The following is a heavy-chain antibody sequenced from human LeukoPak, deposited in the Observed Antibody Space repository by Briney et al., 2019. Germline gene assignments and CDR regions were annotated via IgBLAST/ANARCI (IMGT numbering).Heavy chain of an antibody. CDR1: GGSISSYY. D-gene: IGHD4-17*01. Sequence: SETLSLTCTVSGGSISSYYWSWIRQPPGKGLEWIGYIYYSGSTNYNPSLKSRVTISVDTSKNQFSLKLSSVTAADTAVYYCARAGLIYGEFDYWGQGTLVTVSS. J-gene: IGHJ4*02. V-gene: IGHV4-59*01. CDR3: ARAGLIYGEFDY. CDR2: IYYSGST.